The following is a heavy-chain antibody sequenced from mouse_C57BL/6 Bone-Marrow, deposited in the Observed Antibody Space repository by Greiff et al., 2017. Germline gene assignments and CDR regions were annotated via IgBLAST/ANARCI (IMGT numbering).Heavy chain of an antibody. D-gene: IGHD1-1*01. CDR3: AASTTVSDY. CDR1: GYTFTSYW. J-gene: IGHJ2*01. V-gene: IGHV1-69*01. CDR2: IDPSDSYT. Sequence: QVQLQQPGAELVMPGASVKLSCKASGYTFTSYWMHWVKQRPGQGLEWIGEIDPSDSYTNYNQKFKGKSTLTVDKSSSTAYMQLSSLTSEDAAVYYWAASTTVSDYGGQRNTLPV.